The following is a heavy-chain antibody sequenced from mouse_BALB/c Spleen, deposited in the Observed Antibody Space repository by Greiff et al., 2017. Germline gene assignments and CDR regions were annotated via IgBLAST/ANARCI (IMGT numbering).Heavy chain of an antibody. CDR1: GYTFTSYY. Sequence: QVQLQQSGPELVKPGASVRISCKASGYTFTSYYIHWVKQRPGQGLEWIGWIYPGNVNTKYNEKFKGKATLTADKSSSTAYTQLSSLTSEDSAVYFCARGSYYGAYFDYWGQGTTLTVSS. D-gene: IGHD2-10*01. CDR3: ARGSYYGAYFDY. V-gene: IGHV1S56*01. CDR2: IYPGNVNT. J-gene: IGHJ2*01.